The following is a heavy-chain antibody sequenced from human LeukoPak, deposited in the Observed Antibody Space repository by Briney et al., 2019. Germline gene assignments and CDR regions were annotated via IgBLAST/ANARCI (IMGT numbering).Heavy chain of an antibody. Sequence: SETLSLTCAVYGGSFSGYYWSWVRQPPGKGLEGMGDINYSGSTNYNPSLKSRVTISLDTSKNQCSLKLSPVTAADRAGYYWARFSAAPLGRAYLDSWGQGTLVTGPS. CDR2: INYSGST. V-gene: IGHV4-34*01. CDR3: ARFSAAPLGRAYLDS. D-gene: IGHD7-27*01. J-gene: IGHJ4*02. CDR1: GGSFSGYY.